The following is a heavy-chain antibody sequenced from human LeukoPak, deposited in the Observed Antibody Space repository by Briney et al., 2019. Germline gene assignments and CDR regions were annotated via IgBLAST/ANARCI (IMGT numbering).Heavy chain of an antibody. D-gene: IGHD4-17*01. J-gene: IGHJ4*02. CDR2: IYHSGST. Sequence: SETLSLTCTVSGGSISSYYWSWIRQPPGKGLEWIGEIYHSGSTNYNPSLKSRVTISVDTSKNQFSLRLTSVTAADTAIYYCARQNGDYLWYLDYWGQGTLVTVSS. V-gene: IGHV4-34*01. CDR1: GGSISSYY. CDR3: ARQNGDYLWYLDY.